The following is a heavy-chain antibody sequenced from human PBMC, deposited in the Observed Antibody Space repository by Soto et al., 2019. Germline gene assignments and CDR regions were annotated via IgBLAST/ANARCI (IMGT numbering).Heavy chain of an antibody. D-gene: IGHD2-15*01. CDR3: ARVGYCSGGSCYGCYYYYGMDV. CDR2: IYYSGSI. J-gene: IGHJ6*02. CDR1: GGSISSGGYY. V-gene: IGHV4-31*03. Sequence: PSETLSLTCTVSGGSISSGGYYWSWIRQHPGRGLEWIGYIYYSGSIHYNPSLKSRVTISVDTSKNQFSLDLSSVTAADTAVYYCARVGYCSGGSCYGCYYYYGMDVWGQGTTVTVSS.